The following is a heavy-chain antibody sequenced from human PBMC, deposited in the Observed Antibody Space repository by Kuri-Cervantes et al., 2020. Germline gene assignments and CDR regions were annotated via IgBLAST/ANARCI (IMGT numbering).Heavy chain of an antibody. CDR3: ARDGYDSSGYYCDY. CDR2: IRSKANSYAT. Sequence: GGSLRLSCAASGFTFSGSAMHWVRQASGKGLEWVGRIRSKANSYATAYAASVKGRFTISRDDSKNTAYLQMNSLKTEDTAVYYCARDGYDSSGYYCDYWGQGTLVTVSS. V-gene: IGHV3-73*01. J-gene: IGHJ4*02. D-gene: IGHD3-22*01. CDR1: GFTFSGSA.